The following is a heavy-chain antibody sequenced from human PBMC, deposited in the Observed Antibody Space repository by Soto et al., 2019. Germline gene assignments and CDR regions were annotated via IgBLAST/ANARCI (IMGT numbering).Heavy chain of an antibody. J-gene: IGHJ6*02. CDR2: IVVGSGNT. CDR1: RFTYASSA. CDR3: AVNYYYYYGMDV. V-gene: IGHV1-58*02. Sequence: SVKASSKASRFTYASSARQWVRQARGQRLEWIGWIVVGSGNTNYVQKFQERVTITRDMSTSTAYMELSSLRSEDTAVYYCAVNYYYYYGMDVWGQGTTVTVS.